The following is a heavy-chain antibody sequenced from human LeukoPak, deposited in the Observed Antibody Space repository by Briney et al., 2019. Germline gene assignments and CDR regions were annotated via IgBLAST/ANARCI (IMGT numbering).Heavy chain of an antibody. CDR1: GYTFTSYY. V-gene: IGHV1-46*01. Sequence: ASVTVSCKASGYTFTSYYMHWVRQAPGQGLEWMGLINPSGGSTSYAQKFQGRVTMTRDTSTSTVYMELSSLRSEDTAVYYCARAPNYDFWSGYLVDYWGQGTLVTVSS. CDR3: ARAPNYDFWSGYLVDY. J-gene: IGHJ4*02. CDR2: INPSGGST. D-gene: IGHD3-3*01.